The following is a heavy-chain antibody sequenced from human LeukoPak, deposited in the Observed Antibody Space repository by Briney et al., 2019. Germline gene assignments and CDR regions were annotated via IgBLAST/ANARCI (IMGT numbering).Heavy chain of an antibody. V-gene: IGHV4-59*08. CDR2: IYYSGST. J-gene: IGHJ3*02. Sequence: PSETLSLTCTVSGGSISSYYWSWIRRPPGKGLEWIGYIYYSGSTNYNPSLKSRVTISVDTSKNQFSLKLSSVTAADTAVYYCARLTVTTYQDAFDIWGQGTMVTVSS. D-gene: IGHD4-11*01. CDR1: GGSISSYY. CDR3: ARLTVTTYQDAFDI.